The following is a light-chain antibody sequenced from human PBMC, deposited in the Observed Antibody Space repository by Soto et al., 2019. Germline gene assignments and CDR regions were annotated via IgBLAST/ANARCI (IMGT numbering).Light chain of an antibody. CDR1: QDIRND. J-gene: IGKJ4*01. Sequence: DIQMTQSPSSLSASVGDRVTITCRASQDIRNDLGWYQQKPGKAPKRLIFSASTLDSGVPSRFSGGGFGTEFTLTISSLQPEAFATYYCLHHYNYPLTLGGGTKVEIK. CDR2: SAS. V-gene: IGKV1-17*01. CDR3: LHHYNYPLT.